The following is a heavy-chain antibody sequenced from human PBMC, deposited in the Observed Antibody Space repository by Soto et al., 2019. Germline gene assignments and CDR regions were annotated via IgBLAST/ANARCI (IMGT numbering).Heavy chain of an antibody. D-gene: IGHD2-21*02. CDR3: AKARGYCGGDCYSAPSYYYGMDV. Sequence: EVQLLESGGGLLQLGGSLRFSCAPSGFTFGSFAMSWVRQAPGKGLGGVSAISGVGGSTYYADSVKGRFTISRDNSKNTLYLQMNSLRAEDTAVYYCAKARGYCGGDCYSAPSYYYGMDVWGQGTTVTVSS. CDR1: GFTFGSFA. CDR2: ISGVGGST. V-gene: IGHV3-23*01. J-gene: IGHJ6*02.